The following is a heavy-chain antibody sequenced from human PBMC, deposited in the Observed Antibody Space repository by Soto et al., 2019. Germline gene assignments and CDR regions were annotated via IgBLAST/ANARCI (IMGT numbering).Heavy chain of an antibody. D-gene: IGHD4-17*01. Sequence: SETLSLTCTVSGGSISSYYWSWIRQLPGKGLEWIGYIYYSGSTNYNPSLKSRVTISVDTSKKQFSLKLRSVTAADTAVYYCASMYGDYVSYWGQGTLVTVSS. CDR2: IYYSGST. CDR3: ASMYGDYVSY. V-gene: IGHV4-59*08. J-gene: IGHJ4*02. CDR1: GGSISSYY.